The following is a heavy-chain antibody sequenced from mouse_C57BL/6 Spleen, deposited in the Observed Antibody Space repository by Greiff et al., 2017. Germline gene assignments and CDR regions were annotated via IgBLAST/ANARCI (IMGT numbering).Heavy chain of an antibody. J-gene: IGHJ2*01. Sequence: VQLQQPGAELVMPGASVKLSCKASGYTFTSYWMHWVKQRPGQGLEWIGEIDPSDSYTNYNQKFKGKSTLTVDKSSSTAYMQLSSLTSEDSAVYDCARGGITTRFYYFDYWGQGTTLTVSS. CDR1: GYTFTSYW. CDR3: ARGGITTRFYYFDY. D-gene: IGHD2-4*01. CDR2: IDPSDSYT. V-gene: IGHV1-69*01.